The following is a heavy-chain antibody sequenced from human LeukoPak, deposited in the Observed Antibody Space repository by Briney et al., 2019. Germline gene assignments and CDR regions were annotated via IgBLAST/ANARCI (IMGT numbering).Heavy chain of an antibody. CDR2: ISSSGSTI. D-gene: IGHD2-2*02. CDR3: ARSPLRRGYCSSTSCNNYYYYGMDV. CDR1: GFTFSSYE. V-gene: IGHV3-48*03. Sequence: GGSLRLSCAASGFTFSSYEMNWVRQAPGKGLEWVSYISSSGSTIYYADSVKGRFTISRDNAKNSPYPQMNSLRAEDTAVYYCARSPLRRGYCSSTSCNNYYYYGMDVWGKGTTVTVSS. J-gene: IGHJ6*04.